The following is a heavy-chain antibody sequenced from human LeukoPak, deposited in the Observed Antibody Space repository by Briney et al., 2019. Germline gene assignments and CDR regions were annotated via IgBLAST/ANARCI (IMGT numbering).Heavy chain of an antibody. Sequence: GASVKVSCKASGYTFTSYGISWVRQAPGQGLEWMGWISANNGDTDYPPKLQDRVTMTTDTYTSTAYMELRSLRSDDTAMYYCVRESHETREDYWGQGTLVTVSS. CDR1: GYTFTSYG. V-gene: IGHV1-18*01. J-gene: IGHJ4*02. CDR2: ISANNGDT. D-gene: IGHD1-1*01. CDR3: VRESHETREDY.